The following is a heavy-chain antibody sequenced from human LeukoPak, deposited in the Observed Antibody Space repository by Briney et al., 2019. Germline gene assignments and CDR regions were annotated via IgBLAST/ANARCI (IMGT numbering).Heavy chain of an antibody. J-gene: IGHJ4*02. V-gene: IGHV1-69*04. CDR2: IIPILGIA. CDR3: ARVRYYYDSSGYNYYFDY. Sequence: SVKVSCKASGGTFSGYAISWVRQAPGQGLEWMGRIIPILGIANYAQKFQGRVTITADKSTSTAYMELSSLRSEDTAVYYCARVRYYYDSSGYNYYFDYWGQGTLVTVSS. CDR1: GGTFSGYA. D-gene: IGHD3-22*01.